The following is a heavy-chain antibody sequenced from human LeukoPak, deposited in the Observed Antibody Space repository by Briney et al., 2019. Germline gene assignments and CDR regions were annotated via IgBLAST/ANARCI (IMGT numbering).Heavy chain of an antibody. D-gene: IGHD3-22*01. CDR1: GFTFSSYA. Sequence: GGSLRLSCAASGFTFSSYAMSWVRQAPGKGLEWVSAITGSGGSTHYADSVKGRFTISRDNSKNTLYLQMNSLRAEDTAVYYCAKDLYDSSGYYPPTYFDYWGQGTLVTVSS. V-gene: IGHV3-23*01. CDR3: AKDLYDSSGYYPPTYFDY. CDR2: ITGSGGST. J-gene: IGHJ4*02.